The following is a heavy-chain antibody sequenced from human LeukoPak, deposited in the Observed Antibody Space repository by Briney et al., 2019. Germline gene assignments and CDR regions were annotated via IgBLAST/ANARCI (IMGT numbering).Heavy chain of an antibody. V-gene: IGHV3-30*02. CDR2: IRHDGSYQ. CDR1: RFTFSSYG. J-gene: IGHJ4*02. Sequence: GGSLRLSCAASRFTFSSYGKHWVRHTPGKGLEWVAFIRHDGSYQQYVDSVKGRFTVSRDNSKDTVYLQMNSLRTEDTAVYYCAKNRDSSDYPRDFDYWGQGTLVTVSS. CDR3: AKNRDSSDYPRDFDY. D-gene: IGHD3-22*01.